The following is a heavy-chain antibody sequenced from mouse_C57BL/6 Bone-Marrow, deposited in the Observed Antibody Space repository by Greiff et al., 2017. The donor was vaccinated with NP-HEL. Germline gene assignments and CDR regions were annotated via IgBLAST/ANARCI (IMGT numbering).Heavy chain of an antibody. D-gene: IGHD1-2*01. CDR3: ARSPYYGPWFAY. V-gene: IGHV2-9-1*01. CDR2: IWTGGGT. Sequence: VKVVESGPGLVAPSQSLSITCTVSGFSLTSYAISWVRQPPGKGLEWLGVIWTGGGTNYNSALKSRLSISKDNSKSQVFLKMNSLQTDDTARYYCARSPYYGPWFAYWGQGTLVTVSA. CDR1: GFSLTSYA. J-gene: IGHJ3*01.